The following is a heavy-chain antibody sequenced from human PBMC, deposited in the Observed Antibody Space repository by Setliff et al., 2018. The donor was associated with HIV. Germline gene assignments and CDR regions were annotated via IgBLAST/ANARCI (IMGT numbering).Heavy chain of an antibody. CDR1: GGSISSGSHY. D-gene: IGHD3-22*01. Sequence: SETLSLTCTVSGGSISSGSHYWSWIRQPAGKGLEWIGNIYYSGSTNYNPSFKSRVTISVDTSKNQFSLRVNSVTAADTAVYYCARSLVPSGYYYGRHAFDIWGQGTMVTVSS. CDR3: ARSLVPSGYYYGRHAFDI. J-gene: IGHJ3*02. CDR2: IYYSGST. V-gene: IGHV4-61*10.